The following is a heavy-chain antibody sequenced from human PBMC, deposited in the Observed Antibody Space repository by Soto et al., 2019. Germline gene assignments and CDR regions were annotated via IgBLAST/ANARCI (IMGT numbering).Heavy chain of an antibody. Sequence: ASVKVSCKASGYTFTSYYMHWVRQAPGQGLEWMGIINPSGGSTSYAQKFQGGVTMTRDTSTSTVYMELSSLRSEDTAVYYCASSAIGYCSGGSCPDHAFDIWGQGTMVT. CDR2: INPSGGST. CDR3: ASSAIGYCSGGSCPDHAFDI. D-gene: IGHD2-15*01. V-gene: IGHV1-46*03. J-gene: IGHJ3*02. CDR1: GYTFTSYY.